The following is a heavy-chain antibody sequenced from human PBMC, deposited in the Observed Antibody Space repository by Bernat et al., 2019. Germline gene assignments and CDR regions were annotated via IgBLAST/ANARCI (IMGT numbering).Heavy chain of an antibody. CDR2: ISYDGSNK. V-gene: IGHV3-30*03. CDR1: GFTFSSYG. Sequence: QVQLVESGGGVVQPGRSLRLSCAASGFTFSSYGMHWVRQAPGKGLEWVAVISYDGSNKYYADSVKGRFTICRDNSKNTLYLQMNSLRAEDTAVYYCASFGEYLFDYCGQGTLVSVSS. CDR3: ASFGEYLFDY. D-gene: IGHD3-10*01. J-gene: IGHJ4*02.